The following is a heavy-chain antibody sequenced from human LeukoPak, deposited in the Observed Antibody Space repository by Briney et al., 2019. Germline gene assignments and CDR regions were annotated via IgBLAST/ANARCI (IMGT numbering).Heavy chain of an antibody. CDR1: GYTFASYY. V-gene: IGHV1-2*02. D-gene: IGHD4/OR15-4a*01. Sequence: ASVKVSCKASGYTFASYYIHWVRQAPGQGLEWMGWINPKSGGTKSAQKFQGRVTMTRDTSISTAYMELSRLRSDDTAVYYCAREGAPGSFDFWGQETLVTVSS. CDR2: INPKSGGT. CDR3: AREGAPGSFDF. J-gene: IGHJ4*02.